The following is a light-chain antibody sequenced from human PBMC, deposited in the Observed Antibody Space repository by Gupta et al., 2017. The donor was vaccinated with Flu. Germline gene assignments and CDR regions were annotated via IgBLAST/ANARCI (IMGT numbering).Light chain of an antibody. J-gene: IGKJ4*01. CDR3: QQYNYCPPLT. Sequence: QMNQSPSSLSASVGDRVTITCQASQDIRNFLNWYQQKPGKAPQLLIYDASNLETGVPSRFSGSGFGTDFTFTITSLQPEDTATYYCQQYNYCPPLTFGGGTTVEIK. CDR1: QDIRNF. V-gene: IGKV1-33*01. CDR2: DAS.